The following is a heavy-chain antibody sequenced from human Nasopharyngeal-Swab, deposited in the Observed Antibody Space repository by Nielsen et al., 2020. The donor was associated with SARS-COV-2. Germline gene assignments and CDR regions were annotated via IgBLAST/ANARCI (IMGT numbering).Heavy chain of an antibody. D-gene: IGHD3-10*01. Sequence: GESLKISCADSGFTFSSYGMHWVRQAPGKGLEWVAVISYEGSIKHYADYVEGRFTISRDASKNTLYLQMNSLRPEDTAVYYCARRKEILWLGSQRHGMDVWGQGTTVTVSS. CDR3: ARRKEILWLGSQRHGMDV. CDR2: ISYEGSIK. CDR1: GFTFSSYG. J-gene: IGHJ6*02. V-gene: IGHV3-30*03.